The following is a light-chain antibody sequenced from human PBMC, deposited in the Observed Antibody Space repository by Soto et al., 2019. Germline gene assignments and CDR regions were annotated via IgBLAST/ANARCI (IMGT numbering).Light chain of an antibody. CDR3: QAWDSSTEVV. CDR2: QDS. CDR1: KLGDKY. V-gene: IGLV3-1*01. Sequence: SYELTQPPSVSVSPGQTASITCSGDKLGDKYACWYQQKPGHSPVLVIYQDSKRPSGIPERFSGSNSGNTATLTISGTQAMDEADYYCQAWDSSTEVVFGGGTKVTVL. J-gene: IGLJ2*01.